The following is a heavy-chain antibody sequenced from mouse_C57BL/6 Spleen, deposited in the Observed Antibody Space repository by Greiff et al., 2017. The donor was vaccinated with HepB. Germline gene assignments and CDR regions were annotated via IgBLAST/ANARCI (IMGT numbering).Heavy chain of an antibody. D-gene: IGHD1-1*01. CDR2: IYPGDGDT. V-gene: IGHV1-82*01. CDR3: ARDQLRKWYFDV. Sequence: VQLQQSGPELVKPGASVKISCKASGYAFSSSWMNWVKQRPGKGLEWIGRIYPGDGDTNYNGKFKGKATLTADKSSSTAYMQLSSLTSEDSAVYNCARDQLRKWYFDVWGTGTTVTVSS. CDR1: GYAFSSSW. J-gene: IGHJ1*03.